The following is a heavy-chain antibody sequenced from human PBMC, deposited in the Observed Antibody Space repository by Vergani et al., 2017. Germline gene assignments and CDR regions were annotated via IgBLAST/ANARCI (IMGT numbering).Heavy chain of an antibody. V-gene: IGHV4-39*01. Sequence: QLQLQESGPGLVKPSETLSLTCTVSGGSISSSSYYWGWIRQPPGKGLEWIGSIYYSGSTYYNPSLKSRVTISVDTSKNQFSLKLSSVTAADTAVYYCARGPSYYGSGSYWDYWGQGTLVTVSA. D-gene: IGHD3-10*01. CDR3: ARGPSYYGSGSYWDY. CDR1: GGSISSSSYY. J-gene: IGHJ4*02. CDR2: IYYSGST.